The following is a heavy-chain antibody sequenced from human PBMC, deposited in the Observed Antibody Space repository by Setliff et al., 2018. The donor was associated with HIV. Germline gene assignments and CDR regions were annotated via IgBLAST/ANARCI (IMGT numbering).Heavy chain of an antibody. V-gene: IGHV4-30-2*06. CDR2: IYPSGRT. J-gene: IGHJ4*02. CDR3: ARLTTTYYYDSSAYYHPV. Sequence: SETLSLTCAVSGDSMSSGDYSWNWIRQSPGKGLEWIGYIYPSGRTYYNPSLKNRVTMSIDRSKKQFSLNLSSVTAADTAVFYCARLTTTYYYDSSAYYHPVWGQGTLVTVSS. D-gene: IGHD3-22*01. CDR1: GDSMSSGDYS.